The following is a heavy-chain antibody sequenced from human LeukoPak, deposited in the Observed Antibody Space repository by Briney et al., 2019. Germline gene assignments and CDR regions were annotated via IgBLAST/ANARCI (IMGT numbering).Heavy chain of an antibody. Sequence: GGSLRLSCAASGFTFSSLGMHWVRQAPGKGLEWVADISSDGVNKYSADSVKGRFTISRDNSKNTLYLQMNSLRAEDTAVYYCAKGQHYYDSSGYYSTYYWGQGTPVTVSS. V-gene: IGHV3-30*18. CDR3: AKGQHYYDSSGYYSTYY. D-gene: IGHD3-22*01. CDR2: ISSDGVNK. J-gene: IGHJ4*02. CDR1: GFTFSSLG.